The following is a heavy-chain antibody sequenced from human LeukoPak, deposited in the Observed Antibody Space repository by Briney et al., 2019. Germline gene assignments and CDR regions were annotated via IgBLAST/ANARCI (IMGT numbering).Heavy chain of an antibody. D-gene: IGHD2-15*01. Sequence: AETLSLTCTVSGYSIAHHFLWAWSRQPPGGGLELIGSLYHSGTTYYNTSLKSRISTSVDTSKNQFSLKLKRVTAADTAVYYCARVEVPRDINAWYFDLWGRGTLVTVSS. V-gene: IGHV4-38-2*02. J-gene: IGHJ2*01. CDR1: GYSIAHHFL. CDR3: ARVEVPRDINAWYFDL. CDR2: LYHSGTT.